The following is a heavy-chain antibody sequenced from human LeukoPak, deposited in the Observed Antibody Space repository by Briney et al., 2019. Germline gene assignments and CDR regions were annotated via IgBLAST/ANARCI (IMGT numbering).Heavy chain of an antibody. J-gene: IGHJ4*02. Sequence: GGSLRPSCAASGFNFANYGMSWVRQAPGKGLEWVSTISDSGRRTYYADSVKGRFTISRDNSKNSLYLQMTNLRAEDTALYYCAAVRGRKEMGDYWGQGTLVTVSS. CDR1: GFNFANYG. V-gene: IGHV3-23*01. D-gene: IGHD5-24*01. CDR2: ISDSGRRT. CDR3: AAVRGRKEMGDY.